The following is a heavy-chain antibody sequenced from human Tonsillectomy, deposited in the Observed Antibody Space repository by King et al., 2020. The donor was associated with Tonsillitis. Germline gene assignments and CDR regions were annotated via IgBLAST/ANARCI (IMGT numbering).Heavy chain of an antibody. V-gene: IGHV3-11*01. D-gene: IGHD4-11*01. J-gene: IGHJ5*02. CDR1: GFTFSDYY. CDR3: ARVSNENWFDP. CDR2: ISSSGSTI. Sequence: VQLVESGGGLGKPGGSQRLSCAASGFTFSDYYMSWIRQAPGKGLDWVSYISSSGSTIYYADSVKGRSTISRDNANNSLYLQMNSLRVEDTAVYYCARVSNENWFDPWGQGTLVTVSS.